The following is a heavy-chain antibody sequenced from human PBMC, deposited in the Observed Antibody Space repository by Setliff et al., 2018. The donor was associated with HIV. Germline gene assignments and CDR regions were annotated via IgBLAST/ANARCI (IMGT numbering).Heavy chain of an antibody. V-gene: IGHV4-59*01. CDR2: VYFTGHT. CDR1: GGSISRYY. CDR3: ARSPEWGAGGIDY. J-gene: IGHJ4*02. D-gene: IGHD1-26*01. Sequence: SETLSLTCTVSGGSISRYYWSWIRQSPGKGLEWIGYVYFTGHTNFNPSLKSRVTMSIDTPQNQFSLTLTSVAAADTAVYYCARSPEWGAGGIDYWGQGTLVTVSS.